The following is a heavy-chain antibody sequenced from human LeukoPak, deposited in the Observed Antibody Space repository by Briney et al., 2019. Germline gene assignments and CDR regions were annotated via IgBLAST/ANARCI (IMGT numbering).Heavy chain of an antibody. V-gene: IGHV3-20*04. CDR3: AKDYDSSGSSDAFDI. Sequence: PGGSLRLSCAASGFTFDGYCMSWVRQAPGKGLEWVSGIYCGGGSTGYADYVKGRFTISRYNAKNSLYLQMNSLRAEDTALYYCAKDYDSSGSSDAFDIWGQGTMVTVSS. CDR1: GFTFDGYC. CDR2: IYCGGGST. D-gene: IGHD3-22*01. J-gene: IGHJ3*02.